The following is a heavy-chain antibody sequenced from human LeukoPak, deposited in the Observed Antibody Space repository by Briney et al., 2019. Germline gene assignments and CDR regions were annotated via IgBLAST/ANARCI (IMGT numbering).Heavy chain of an antibody. CDR3: ATWIQLTDAFHI. J-gene: IGHJ3*02. D-gene: IGHD5-18*01. CDR2: FDPEDGET. CDR1: GHTLTELS. Sequence: ASVKVSCKVSGHTLTELSLHWVRQTPGKGLEWMGGFDPEDGETIYAQKSQGRVTMTEDTYTDTAYMELSSLRSEDTAVYYCATWIQLTDAFHIWGQGTMVTVSS. V-gene: IGHV1-24*01.